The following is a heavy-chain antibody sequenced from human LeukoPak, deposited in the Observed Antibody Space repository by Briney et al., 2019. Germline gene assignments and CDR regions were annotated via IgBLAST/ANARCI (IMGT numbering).Heavy chain of an antibody. D-gene: IGHD2-2*01. J-gene: IGHJ4*02. CDR1: GFTFSSYE. Sequence: GGSLRLSCAASGFTFSSYEMNWVRQAPGKGLEWVSYISSSGTTIYYADSVKGRFTISRDNAKNSLYLQMNSLRAEDPAVYYCARDSEPYCSSASCYERGFDYWGQGTLVTVSS. V-gene: IGHV3-48*03. CDR2: ISSSGTTI. CDR3: ARDSEPYCSSASCYERGFDY.